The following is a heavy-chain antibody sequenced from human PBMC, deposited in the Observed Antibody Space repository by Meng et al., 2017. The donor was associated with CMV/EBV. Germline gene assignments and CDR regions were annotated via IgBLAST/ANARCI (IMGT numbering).Heavy chain of an antibody. J-gene: IGHJ4*02. Sequence: GESLKISCKGSGYSFTSYWIGWVRQMPGKGLEWMGMIYPGDSDTRYSPSFQGQVTISADKSISTAYLQWSSLKASDTAMYYCARSTGIWFGELFLDYWGQGTLVTVSS. CDR1: GYSFTSYW. V-gene: IGHV5-51*01. CDR3: ARSTGIWFGELFLDY. D-gene: IGHD3-10*01. CDR2: IYPGDSDT.